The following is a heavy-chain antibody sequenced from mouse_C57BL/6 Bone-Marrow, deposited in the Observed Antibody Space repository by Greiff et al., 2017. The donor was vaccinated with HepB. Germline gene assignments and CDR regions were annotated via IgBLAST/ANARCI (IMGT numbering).Heavy chain of an antibody. D-gene: IGHD1-1*01. CDR2: ISYDGSN. V-gene: IGHV3-6*01. CDR3: ARGITTVVADYFDY. J-gene: IGHJ2*01. Sequence: EVQRVESGPGLVKPSQSLSLTCSVPGYSITSGYYWNWIRQFPGNKLEWMGYISYDGSNNYNPSLKNRISITRDTSKNQFFLKLNSVTTEDTATYYCARGITTVVADYFDYWGQGTTLTVSS. CDR1: GYSITSGYY.